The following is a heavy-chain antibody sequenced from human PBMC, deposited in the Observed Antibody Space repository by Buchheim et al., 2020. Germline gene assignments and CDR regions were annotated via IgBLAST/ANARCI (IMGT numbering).Heavy chain of an antibody. CDR3: AKETTYSGYEGYFDY. D-gene: IGHD5-12*01. CDR2: ISYDGSNK. CDR1: GFTFSSYG. V-gene: IGHV3-30*18. J-gene: IGHJ4*02. Sequence: QVQLVESGGGVVQPGRSLRLSCAASGFTFSSYGMHWVRQAPGKGLEWVAVISYDGSNKYYADSVKGRFTISRDNSKNTLYLQMNSLRAEDTAVYYCAKETTYSGYEGYFDYWGQGTL.